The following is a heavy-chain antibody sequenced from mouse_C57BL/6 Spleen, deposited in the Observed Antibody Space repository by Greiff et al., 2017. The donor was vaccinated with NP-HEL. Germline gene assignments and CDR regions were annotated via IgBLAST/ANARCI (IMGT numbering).Heavy chain of an antibody. CDR2: INYDGSST. CDR1: GFTFSDYY. J-gene: IGHJ2*01. Sequence: DVKLVESEGGLVQPGSSMKLSCTASGFTFSDYYMAWVRQVPEKGLEWVANINYDGSSTYYLDSLKSRFIISRDNAKNILYLQMSSLKSEDTATYYCARRVSSYYFDYWGQGTTLTVSS. D-gene: IGHD6-2*01. V-gene: IGHV5-16*01. CDR3: ARRVSSYYFDY.